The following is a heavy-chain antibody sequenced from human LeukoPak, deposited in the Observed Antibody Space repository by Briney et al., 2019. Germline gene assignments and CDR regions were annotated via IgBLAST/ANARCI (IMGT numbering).Heavy chain of an antibody. CDR2: IYYSGDT. Sequence: PSETLSLTCTVSGGSISSYYWSWIRQPPGKGLEWIGYIYYSGDTNYNPSLKSRVTISVDTSKNQFSLKLSSVTAADTAVHYCARGGYSYGAFDYWGQGTLVTVSS. V-gene: IGHV4-59*12. J-gene: IGHJ4*02. CDR1: GGSISSYY. D-gene: IGHD5-18*01. CDR3: ARGGYSYGAFDY.